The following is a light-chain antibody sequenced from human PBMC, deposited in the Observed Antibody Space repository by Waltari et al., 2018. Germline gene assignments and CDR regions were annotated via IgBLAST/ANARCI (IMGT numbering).Light chain of an antibody. V-gene: IGKV4-1*01. CDR1: QSVLYRSSNKNF. J-gene: IGKJ3*01. Sequence: DLLVTQSPDSLSVSLGSRSTINCTSSQSVLYRSSNKNFLAWYQQKPGHPPKLLISWAYTREYGVPDRFSGSGSGTDFTINISRMQDEDVAVYYCQKYYSKILTFGPGNKVDIK. CDR2: WAY. CDR3: QKYYSKILT.